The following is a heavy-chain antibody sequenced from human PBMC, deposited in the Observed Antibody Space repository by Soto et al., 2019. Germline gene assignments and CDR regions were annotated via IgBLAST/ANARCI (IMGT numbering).Heavy chain of an antibody. CDR2: IWYDGSNK. CDR1: GFTFSSYG. J-gene: IGHJ4*02. D-gene: IGHD1-20*01. CDR3: ATEYNWIVAFEF. Sequence: PGGSLRLSCAASGFTFSSYGMHWVRQAPGKGLEWVAVIWYDGSNKYYADSVKGRFTISRDNSKNTLYLQMNSLRAEDTAVYYCATEYNWIVAFEFWGRGTLVTVSS. V-gene: IGHV3-33*01.